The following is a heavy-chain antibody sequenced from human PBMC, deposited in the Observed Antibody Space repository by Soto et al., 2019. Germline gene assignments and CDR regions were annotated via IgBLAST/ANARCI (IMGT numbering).Heavy chain of an antibody. J-gene: IGHJ4*02. CDR3: AREPGRDYYDSSGYFDY. CDR2: ISSSTSTI. D-gene: IGHD3-22*01. CDR1: GFTFSSYS. V-gene: IGHV3-48*02. Sequence: HPGGSLRLSCAASGFTFSSYSLNWVRQAPGKGLEWISYISSSTSTIYYTASVKGRFTISRDNAKNSLYLQMNSLRDEDTAVYYCAREPGRDYYDSSGYFDYWGQGTLVTVSS.